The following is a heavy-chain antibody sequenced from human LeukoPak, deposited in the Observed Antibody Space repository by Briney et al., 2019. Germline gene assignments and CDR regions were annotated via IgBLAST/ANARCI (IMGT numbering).Heavy chain of an antibody. J-gene: IGHJ4*02. Sequence: SETLSLTCTVSGGSISSYYWSWIRQPPGKGLEWIGYIYYSGSTNYNPSLKSRVTISVDTSKNQFSLKLSSVTAADTAVYYCTRSHYDFWSGYFDYWGQGTLVTVSS. CDR1: GGSISSYY. CDR3: TRSHYDFWSGYFDY. CDR2: IYYSGST. D-gene: IGHD3-3*01. V-gene: IGHV4-59*01.